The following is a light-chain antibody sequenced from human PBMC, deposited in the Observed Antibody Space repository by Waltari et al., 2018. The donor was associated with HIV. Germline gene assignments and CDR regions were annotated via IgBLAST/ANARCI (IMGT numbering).Light chain of an antibody. V-gene: IGLV3-1*01. CDR1: KLEDRY. CDR2: QDN. J-gene: IGLJ2*01. CDR3: QAWDSSTVV. Sequence: SYDLTQPPSVSVSPGQTASINCSGDKLEDRYACWYQQKPGHSPVVIIYQDNKRPSGTPERFSGSNSGNTATLTISGTQATDEADYYCQAWDSSTVVFGGGTKLTVL.